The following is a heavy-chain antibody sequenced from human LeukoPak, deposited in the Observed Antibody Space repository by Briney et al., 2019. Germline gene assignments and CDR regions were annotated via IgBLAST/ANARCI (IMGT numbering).Heavy chain of an antibody. CDR3: ARGTQYNWNYDASDY. CDR1: GGSISSYY. J-gene: IGHJ4*02. CDR2: IYYSGST. V-gene: IGHV4-59*01. D-gene: IGHD1-7*01. Sequence: SETLSLTCTVSGGSISSYYWSWIRQPPGKGLEWIGYIYYSGSTNYNPSLKSRVTISVDTSRNQFSLKLSSVTAADTAVYYCARGTQYNWNYDASDYWGQGTLVTVSS.